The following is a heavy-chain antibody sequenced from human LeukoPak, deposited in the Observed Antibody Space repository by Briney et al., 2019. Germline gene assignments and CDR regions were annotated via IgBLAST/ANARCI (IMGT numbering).Heavy chain of an antibody. J-gene: IGHJ3*02. CDR2: INPNSGGT. CDR1: GYTFTGYY. Sequence: ASVTVSCKSSGYTFTGYYIHWVRQAPGQGLEWMGWINPNSGGTNYAQKFQGRVTMTRDTSISTAYMELSRLRSDDTAVYYCARDQWAAQDAFDIWGQGTMGTVSS. V-gene: IGHV1-2*02. CDR3: ARDQWAAQDAFDI. D-gene: IGHD2-8*01.